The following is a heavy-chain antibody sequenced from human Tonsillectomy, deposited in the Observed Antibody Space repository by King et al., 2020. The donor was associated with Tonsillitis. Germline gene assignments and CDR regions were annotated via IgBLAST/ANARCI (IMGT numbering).Heavy chain of an antibody. CDR2: IRYDGIYK. D-gene: IGHD2-8*02. Sequence: QLVQSGGGVVQPGGSLRLSCAASGFTFSSSGMHWVRQAPGKGLEWVAFIRYDGIYKYYADSVKGRFTISRDNSKSTLYLQMNSLRDEDTAVYYCAKEDVLGXTSAXDVWGXGTMVTVXS. CDR3: AKEDVLGXTSAXDV. J-gene: IGHJ3*01. CDR1: GFTFSSSG. V-gene: IGHV3-30*02.